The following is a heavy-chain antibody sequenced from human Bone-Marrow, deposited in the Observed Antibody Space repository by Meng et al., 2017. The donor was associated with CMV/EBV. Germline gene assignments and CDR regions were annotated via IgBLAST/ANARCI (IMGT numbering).Heavy chain of an antibody. Sequence: GGFLRLSCAASGFTFSSYWMHWVRQAPGKGLVWVSRINSDGSSTSYADSVKGRFTISRDNAKNTLYLQMNSLRAEDTAVYYCAVFIAAIVDYWGQGTLVPSPQ. CDR3: AVFIAAIVDY. CDR1: GFTFSSYW. V-gene: IGHV3-74*01. CDR2: INSDGSST. J-gene: IGHJ4*02. D-gene: IGHD2-15*01.